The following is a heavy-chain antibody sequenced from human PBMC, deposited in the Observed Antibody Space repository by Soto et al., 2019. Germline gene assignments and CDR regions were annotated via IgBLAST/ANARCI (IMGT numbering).Heavy chain of an antibody. CDR3: ARGDSGRTHHWVFDS. J-gene: IGHJ4*02. D-gene: IGHD6-19*01. V-gene: IGHV4-34*01. CDR1: GGSFSGYY. Sequence: QVQLQQWGAGLLKPSETLSLTCAVYGGSFSGYYWSWIRQPPGRGLEWIAEINHRGNSRYNPSLKSRVTISVDTSKNQFSLKLNSVTAADTAVYYCARGDSGRTHHWVFDSWGQGTLVTVSS. CDR2: INHRGNS.